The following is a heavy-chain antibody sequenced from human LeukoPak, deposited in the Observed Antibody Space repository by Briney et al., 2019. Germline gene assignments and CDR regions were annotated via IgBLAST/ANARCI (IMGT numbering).Heavy chain of an antibody. Sequence: PSETLSLTCTVSGGSISGSSYYWGWIRQPPGKGLEWIGSIYYSGSTYYNPSLKSRVTISVDTSKNQFSLKLSSVTAADTAVYYCAGHFYDYVWGSYRYGFDYWGQGTLVTVSS. CDR2: IYYSGST. D-gene: IGHD3-16*02. J-gene: IGHJ4*02. CDR3: AGHFYDYVWGSYRYGFDY. V-gene: IGHV4-39*01. CDR1: GGSISGSSYY.